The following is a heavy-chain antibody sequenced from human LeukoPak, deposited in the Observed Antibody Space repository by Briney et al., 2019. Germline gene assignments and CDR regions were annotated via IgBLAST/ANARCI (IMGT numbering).Heavy chain of an antibody. V-gene: IGHV4-59*06. CDR3: ARDSGGYYGMDV. CDR1: GDSISTYY. Sequence: SETLSLTCTVSGDSISTYYWSWIRQHPGRGLEWIGHIYYSGSTYYNPSLKSRLTISLDTSKNQFSLNLSSVTAADTAVYYCARDSGGYYGMDVWGQGTTVTVSS. J-gene: IGHJ6*02. CDR2: IYYSGST. D-gene: IGHD2-15*01.